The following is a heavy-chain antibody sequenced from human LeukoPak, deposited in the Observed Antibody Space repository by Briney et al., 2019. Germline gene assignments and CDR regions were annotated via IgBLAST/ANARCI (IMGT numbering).Heavy chain of an antibody. CDR3: ASYITIFGVDFDY. V-gene: IGHV1-46*01. D-gene: IGHD3-3*01. CDR2: INPSGGST. J-gene: IGHJ4*02. CDR1: GYTFTSYY. Sequence: ASVKVSCKASGYTFTSYYMHWVRQAPGQGLEWMGIINPSGGSTSYAQKFQGRVTMTRDTSTSTAYMELSSLRSEDTAVYYCASYITIFGVDFDYWGQGTLVTVSS.